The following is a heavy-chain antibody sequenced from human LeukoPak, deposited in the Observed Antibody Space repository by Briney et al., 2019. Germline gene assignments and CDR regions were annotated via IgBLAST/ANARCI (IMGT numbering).Heavy chain of an antibody. CDR2: IYYSGST. D-gene: IGHD2-15*01. V-gene: IGHV4-59*02. Sequence: SETMSLTCAVSGGSVSSYYGSWILQPPGKGVEWIGYIYYSGSTNYNPSLKSRVTISVDTSKNQFSLKLSSVTAADTAVYYCARTVVVAATTNRGFDYWGQGTLVTVSS. J-gene: IGHJ4*02. CDR1: GGSVSSYY. CDR3: ARTVVVAATTNRGFDY.